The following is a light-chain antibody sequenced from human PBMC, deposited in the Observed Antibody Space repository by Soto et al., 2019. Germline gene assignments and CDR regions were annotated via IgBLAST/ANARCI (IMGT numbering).Light chain of an antibody. Sequence: SYVLTQPPSVSVSPGQTATITCSGDNLGNKYVCWYQQKPGQSPTLVIYQDNMRPSGIPERFSGSNSGNTATLTISVTQPMDEADYYCQAWDSTTSYVFGPGTKLTVL. CDR3: QAWDSTTSYV. J-gene: IGLJ1*01. CDR2: QDN. V-gene: IGLV3-1*01. CDR1: NLGNKY.